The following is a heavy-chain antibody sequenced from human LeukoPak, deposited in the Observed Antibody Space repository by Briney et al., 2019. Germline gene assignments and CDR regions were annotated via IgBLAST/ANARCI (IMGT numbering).Heavy chain of an antibody. D-gene: IGHD3-9*01. V-gene: IGHV3-43*02. CDR3: AKDTSSNFDWLWSYLDY. CDR2: ITWDGGRT. J-gene: IGHJ4*02. Sequence: PGGSLRLSCAASGFTFSSYEMNWVRQAPGKGLEWVSLITWDGGRTCYADSVKGRFTISRDNTKNSLYLQMNSLRTEDTALYYCAKDTSSNFDWLWSYLDYWGQGTLVTVSS. CDR1: GFTFSSYE.